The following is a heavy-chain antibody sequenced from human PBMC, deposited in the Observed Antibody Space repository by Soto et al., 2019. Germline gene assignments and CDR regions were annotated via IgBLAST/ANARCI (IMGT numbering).Heavy chain of an antibody. J-gene: IGHJ4*02. V-gene: IGHV1-8*01. D-gene: IGHD6-13*01. CDR3: ARGFSSTWNTGGYNWLDF. CDR2: MSPNSENK. Sequence: GAPVKASCKTSGYTFTNFDVNGVRQAAGQGLEWMGWMSPNSENKGYAQKFQGRVSMTRDTSITTAYMELSSLRSEDTAVYYCARGFSSTWNTGGYNWLDFWGRGTLVTVSS. CDR1: GYTFTNFD.